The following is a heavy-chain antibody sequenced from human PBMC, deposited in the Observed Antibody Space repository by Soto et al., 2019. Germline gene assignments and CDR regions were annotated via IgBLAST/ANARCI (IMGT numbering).Heavy chain of an antibody. CDR2: MNQDGSEI. CDR1: GFTFISFW. J-gene: IGHJ4*02. CDR3: ARDFSYQRFDH. V-gene: IGHV3-7*01. Sequence: EVQLVESGGGLVQPGGSLRLSCVASGFTFISFWMCWIRQTPGKGLEWVTNMNQDGSEIAYADSVGGRFTVSRDNAKNSVYLQMNSLTVEYTALYFCARDFSYQRFDHWGQGAMDTVSS. D-gene: IGHD3-16*02.